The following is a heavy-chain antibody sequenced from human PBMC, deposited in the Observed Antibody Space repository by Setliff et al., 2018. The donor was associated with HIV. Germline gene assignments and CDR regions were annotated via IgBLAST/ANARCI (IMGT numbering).Heavy chain of an antibody. CDR1: GGSISNYY. CDR2: ISNTGNT. D-gene: IGHD6-6*01. J-gene: IGHJ6*03. V-gene: IGHV4-59*12. CDR3: ARAEQLALGGYYYVDV. Sequence: SETLSLTCTVSGGSISNYYWSWIRQSPGKGLEWIGYISNTGNTKYNPSLKSRVTIAGDTSKNQLPVRLTSVTAADTAVYYCARAEQLALGGYYYVDVWGKGTTVTVSS.